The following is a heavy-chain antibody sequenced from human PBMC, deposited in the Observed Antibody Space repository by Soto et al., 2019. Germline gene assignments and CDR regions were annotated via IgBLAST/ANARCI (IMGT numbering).Heavy chain of an antibody. CDR2: IYYSGST. CDR3: ARGIEGWYQGRYYYGMDV. J-gene: IGHJ6*02. D-gene: IGHD6-19*01. CDR1: VASFGSVSSS. Sequence: QVQLQESGPGLVKPSETRSPPSTVFVASFGSVSSSWGGIRQPPGKGLEWIGYIYYSGSTNYNPSLKSRVTISVDTSKNQFSLKLSSVTAADTAVYYCARGIEGWYQGRYYYGMDVWGQGTTVTVSS. V-gene: IGHV4-61*01.